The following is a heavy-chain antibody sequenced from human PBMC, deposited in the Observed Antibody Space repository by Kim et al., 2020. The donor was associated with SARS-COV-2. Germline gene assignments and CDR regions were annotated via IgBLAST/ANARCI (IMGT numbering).Heavy chain of an antibody. CDR2: FDPEDGET. CDR1: GYTLTELS. CDR3: ATGGGGYCSGGSCYSGGWGYWFDP. J-gene: IGHJ5*02. Sequence: ASVKVSCKVSGYTLTELSMHWVRQAPGKGLEWMGGFDPEDGETIYAQKFQGRVTMTEDTSTDTAYMELSSLRSEDTAVYYCATGGGGYCSGGSCYSGGWGYWFDPWGQGTLVTVSS. D-gene: IGHD2-15*01. V-gene: IGHV1-24*01.